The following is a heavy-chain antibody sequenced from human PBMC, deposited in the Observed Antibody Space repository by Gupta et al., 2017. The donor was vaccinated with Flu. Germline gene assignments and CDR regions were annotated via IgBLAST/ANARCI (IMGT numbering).Heavy chain of an antibody. D-gene: IGHD1-7*01. CDR3: AKTGTTGYFYMDV. Sequence: VRQDPGKGPEWVAMISYYGDKTSFAYSVKGRFTVSRDNSRDTLYLEMNSLTDDDTAVYYCAKTGTTGYFYMDVWGNGTTVIVSS. CDR2: ISYYGDKT. V-gene: IGHV3-33*06. J-gene: IGHJ6*03.